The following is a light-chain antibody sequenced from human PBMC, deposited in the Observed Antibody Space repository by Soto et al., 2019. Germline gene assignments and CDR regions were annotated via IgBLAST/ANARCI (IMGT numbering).Light chain of an antibody. Sequence: QSALTQTRSVSGSPGQSVTISCTGTSSDVGGYDHVSWYQQHPGKAPKFMISDVSKRPSGVPDRFSGPKSGNTASLTISGLQAEDEADYYCCSYAGSYTYLFGTGTKLTVL. CDR1: SSDVGGYDH. CDR3: CSYAGSYTYL. CDR2: DVS. V-gene: IGLV2-11*01. J-gene: IGLJ1*01.